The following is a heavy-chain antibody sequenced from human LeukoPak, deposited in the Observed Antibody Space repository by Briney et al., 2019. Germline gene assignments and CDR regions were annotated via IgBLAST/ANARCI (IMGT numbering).Heavy chain of an antibody. D-gene: IGHD5-24*01. V-gene: IGHV3-53*04. Sequence: GGSLRLSCAASGFTVSSNYMSWVRQAPGKGLEWVSVIYSGGNTYYADSVEGRFTISRHNSKNTVYLHMKSLRPEDTAVYYCARRWDFDYWGQGTLVTASS. CDR1: GFTVSSNY. CDR3: ARRWDFDY. J-gene: IGHJ4*02. CDR2: IYSGGNT.